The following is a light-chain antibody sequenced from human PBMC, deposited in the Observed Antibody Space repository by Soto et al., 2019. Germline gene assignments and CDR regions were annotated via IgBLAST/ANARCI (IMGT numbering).Light chain of an antibody. CDR3: QSYDSSLSGWV. CDR2: GNS. V-gene: IGLV1-40*01. CDR1: SSNIGAGYV. J-gene: IGLJ3*02. Sequence: QSVLTQPPSVSGAPGQRVTISCTGSSSNIGAGYVVHWYQQLPGTAPKFLIYGNSNRPSGVPDRFSGSKSGTSASLAITGLQAEDEADYYCQSYDSSLSGWVFGGGTKVTVL.